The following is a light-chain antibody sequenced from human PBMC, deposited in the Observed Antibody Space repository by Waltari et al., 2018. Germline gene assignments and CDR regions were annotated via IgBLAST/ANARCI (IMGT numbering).Light chain of an antibody. J-gene: IGLJ3*02. Sequence: QLVLTQSPSASAYLGASVRLTSTLSSGHSSNNIEWVHQQPGKGPRYLMKVNSDGSHRKGDEIPDRFSGSSSGAERYLTISSLQSDDEADYYCETGGHGTWVFGGGTKLTVL. V-gene: IGLV4-69*01. CDR1: SGHSSNN. CDR3: ETGGHGTWV. CDR2: VNSDGSH.